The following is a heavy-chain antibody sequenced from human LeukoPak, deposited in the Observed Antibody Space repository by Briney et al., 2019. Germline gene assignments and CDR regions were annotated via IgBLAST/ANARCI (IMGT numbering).Heavy chain of an antibody. CDR1: GFTVSSNC. J-gene: IGHJ3*01. CDR2: IYNDGST. D-gene: IGHD3-16*02. Sequence: GGSLRLSCVASGFTVSSNCMSWVRQAPGKGLEWVSIIYNDGSTFYADSVKGRFTISRDNSKNTLYLQMDSLSAEDTAVYYCARGYRNGAIDYWGQGTKVTVSS. V-gene: IGHV3-53*01. CDR3: ARGYRNGAIDY.